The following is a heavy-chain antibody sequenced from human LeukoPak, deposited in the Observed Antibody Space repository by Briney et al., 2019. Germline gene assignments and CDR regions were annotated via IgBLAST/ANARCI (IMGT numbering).Heavy chain of an antibody. Sequence: SGGSLRLSCAASGFTFSSYAMSWVRQAPGKGLEWVSAISGSGGSTYYADSVKGRFTISKDNSKNTLHLQMNSLRAEDTAVYYCARASGWYYYYYMDVWGKGTTVTVSS. CDR3: ARASGWYYYYYMDV. CDR1: GFTFSSYA. V-gene: IGHV3-23*01. CDR2: ISGSGGST. J-gene: IGHJ6*03. D-gene: IGHD6-19*01.